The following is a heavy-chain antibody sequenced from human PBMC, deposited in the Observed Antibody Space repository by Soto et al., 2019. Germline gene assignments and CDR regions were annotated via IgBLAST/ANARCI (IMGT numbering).Heavy chain of an antibody. V-gene: IGHV3-23*01. D-gene: IGHD3-10*01. Sequence: GGSLRLSCAASGFTFSSYAMSWVRQAPGKGLEWVSAISGSGGSTYYADSVKGRFTISRDNSKNTLYLQMNSLRAEDTAVYYCAKDRWWFGELLYGMDVWGQGTTVTVSS. J-gene: IGHJ6*02. CDR3: AKDRWWFGELLYGMDV. CDR2: ISGSGGST. CDR1: GFTFSSYA.